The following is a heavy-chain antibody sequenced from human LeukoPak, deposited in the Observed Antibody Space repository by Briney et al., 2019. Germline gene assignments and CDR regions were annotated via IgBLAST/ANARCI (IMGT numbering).Heavy chain of an antibody. CDR3: VGVSGSYSSGDY. Sequence: SETPSLTCSVSAGSISSYYWSWIRQPPGKGLEWIGYIYYTGSSNYNPSLKSRVTISLDMSKTQFSLKLSSVTAADTAVYYCVGVSGSYSSGDYWGQGTPVTVSS. CDR1: AGSISSYY. V-gene: IGHV4-59*01. J-gene: IGHJ4*02. D-gene: IGHD3-10*01. CDR2: IYYTGSS.